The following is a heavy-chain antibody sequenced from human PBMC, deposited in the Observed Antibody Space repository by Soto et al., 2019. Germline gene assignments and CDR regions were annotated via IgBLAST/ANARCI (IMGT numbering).Heavy chain of an antibody. Sequence: GGSLRLSCAASGFTFSSYSMNWVRQAPGKVLEWVSYISSSSSTIYYADSVKGRFTISRDNAKNSLYLQMNSLRAEDTAVYYCARDRGYGDYRDAFDIWGQGTMVTVSS. J-gene: IGHJ3*02. D-gene: IGHD4-17*01. CDR2: ISSSSSTI. CDR3: ARDRGYGDYRDAFDI. CDR1: GFTFSSYS. V-gene: IGHV3-48*01.